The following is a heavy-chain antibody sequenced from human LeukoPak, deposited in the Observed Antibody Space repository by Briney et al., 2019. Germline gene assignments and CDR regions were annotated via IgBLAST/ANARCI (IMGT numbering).Heavy chain of an antibody. D-gene: IGHD6-13*01. CDR1: GYSISSGYY. CDR2: IYHSGST. CDR3: ARAPLGSSLYY. V-gene: IGHV4-38-2*02. Sequence: SETLSLTCTVSGYSISSGYYWGWIRQPPGKGLEWIGSIYHSGSTYYNPSLKSRVTISVDTSKNQFSLKLSSVTAADTAVYYCARAPLGSSLYYWGQGTLVTVSS. J-gene: IGHJ4*02.